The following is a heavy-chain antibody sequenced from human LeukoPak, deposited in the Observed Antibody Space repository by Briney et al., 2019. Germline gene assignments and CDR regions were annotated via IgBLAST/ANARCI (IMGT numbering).Heavy chain of an antibody. CDR1: GYTFTGYY. J-gene: IGHJ6*03. D-gene: IGHD6-13*01. V-gene: IGHV1-2*02. CDR2: INPNSGGT. Sequence: ASVKVSCKASGYTFTGYYMHWVRQAPGQGLEWMGWINPNSGGTNYAQKFQGRVTMTRDTSISTAYMELSRLRSDDTAVYYCARPPGIAAADSYYYMDVWGKGTTVTVSS. CDR3: ARPPGIAAADSYYYMDV.